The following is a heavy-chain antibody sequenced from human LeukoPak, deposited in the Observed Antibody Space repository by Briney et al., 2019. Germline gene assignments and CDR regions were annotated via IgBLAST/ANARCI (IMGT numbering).Heavy chain of an antibody. CDR1: GFTFSDCA. CDR2: LGGNNIHT. J-gene: IGHJ4*02. D-gene: IGHD2-21*02. CDR3: ARAMAYCGDDCYERGYYFDY. V-gene: IGHV3-23*01. Sequence: GGSLRLSCAASGFTFSDCAMNWVRQAPGKGPEWLSPLGGNNIHTKSADFVKGRFTISRDNSKNMLYLQMNSLRAEDTAVYYCARAMAYCGDDCYERGYYFDYWGQGTQVTVSS.